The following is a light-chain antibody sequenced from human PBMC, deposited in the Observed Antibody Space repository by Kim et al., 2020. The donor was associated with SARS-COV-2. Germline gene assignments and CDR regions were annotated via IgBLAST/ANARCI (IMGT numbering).Light chain of an antibody. CDR3: QVWDSSSDHRGV. CDR1: NIGSKS. J-gene: IGLJ3*02. CDR2: YDS. V-gene: IGLV3-21*04. Sequence: YELTQPPTVSVAPGKTARITCGGNNIGSKSVHWYQQKPGQAPVLVIYYDSDRPSGIPERFSGSNSGNTATLTISRVAAAAAADYYCQVWDSSSDHRGVFG.